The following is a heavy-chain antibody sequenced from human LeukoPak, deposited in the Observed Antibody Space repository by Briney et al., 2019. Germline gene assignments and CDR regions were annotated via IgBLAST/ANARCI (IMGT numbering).Heavy chain of an antibody. CDR3: TRDRYYYDSSGYYSTYYFDY. CDR1: GFTFGDYA. V-gene: IGHV3-49*04. D-gene: IGHD3-22*01. Sequence: GGSLRLSCTASGFTFGDYAMSWVRQAPGKGLEWVGFIRSKAYGGTTEYVVSGKGRFTISRDDSKSIAYLQMNSLKTEDTAVYYCTRDRYYYDSSGYYSTYYFDYWGQGTLVSVSS. J-gene: IGHJ4*02. CDR2: IRSKAYGGTT.